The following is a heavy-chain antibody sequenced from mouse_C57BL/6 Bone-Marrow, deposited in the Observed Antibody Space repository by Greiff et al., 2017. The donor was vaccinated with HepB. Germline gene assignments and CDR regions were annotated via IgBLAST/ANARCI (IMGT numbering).Heavy chain of an antibody. V-gene: IGHV1-82*01. Sequence: VKLQESGPELVKPGASVKISCKASGYAFSSSWMNWVKQRPGKGLEWIGRIYPGDGDTNYNGKFKGKAKLTADKSSSTAYMQLSSLTSEDSAVYFCAREGGYYSSHYFDYWCQGTTLTVSS. J-gene: IGHJ2*01. CDR3: AREGGYYSSHYFDY. CDR1: GYAFSSSW. D-gene: IGHD2-5*01. CDR2: IYPGDGDT.